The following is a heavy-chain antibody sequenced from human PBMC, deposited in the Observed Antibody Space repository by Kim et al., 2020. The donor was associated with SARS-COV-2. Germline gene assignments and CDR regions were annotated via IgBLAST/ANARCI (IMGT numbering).Heavy chain of an antibody. Sequence: TNYTPALKSRVTISVDTSKNQFSLKLSSVTAADTAVYYCARDVWRNWFDPWGQGTLVTVSS. D-gene: IGHD3-16*01. CDR2: T. V-gene: IGHV4-59*01. J-gene: IGHJ5*02. CDR3: ARDVWRNWFDP.